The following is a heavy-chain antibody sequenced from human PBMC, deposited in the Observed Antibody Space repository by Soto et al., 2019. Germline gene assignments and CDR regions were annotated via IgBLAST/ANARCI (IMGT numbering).Heavy chain of an antibody. CDR1: GGSISSYY. D-gene: IGHD2-8*01. J-gene: IGHJ4*02. CDR3: ATHMVYRPGGGAPAPFAY. Sequence: SETLSLTCTVSGGSISSYYWSWIRQPPGKGLEWIGYIYYSGSTNYNPSLKSRVTISVDTSKNQFSLKLSSVTAADTAVYYCATHMVYRPGGGAPAPFAYRAQRTPVTGSS. V-gene: IGHV4-59*01. CDR2: IYYSGST.